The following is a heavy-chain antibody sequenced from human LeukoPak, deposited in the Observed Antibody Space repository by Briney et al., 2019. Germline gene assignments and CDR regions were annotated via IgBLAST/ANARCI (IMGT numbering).Heavy chain of an antibody. V-gene: IGHV1-8*01. J-gene: IGHJ6*03. Sequence: GASVKVSCKASGYTFTSYDINWVRQATGHGLEWMGWMNPNSGNTGYAQKFQGRVTMTRNTSISTAYMELSSLRSEDTAVYYCARGIVYFDWLLWGYYYYYMDVWGKGTTVTVSS. CDR3: ARGIVYFDWLLWGYYYYYMDV. D-gene: IGHD3-9*01. CDR2: MNPNSGNT. CDR1: GYTFTSYD.